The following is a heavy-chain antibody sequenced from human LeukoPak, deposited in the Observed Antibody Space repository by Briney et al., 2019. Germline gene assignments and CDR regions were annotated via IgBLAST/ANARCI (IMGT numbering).Heavy chain of an antibody. CDR2: ISSSSATI. V-gene: IGHV3-48*04. CDR3: ARHLSGVTGYTYGRGIDY. CDR1: GFIFSTYS. J-gene: IGHJ4*02. D-gene: IGHD5-18*01. Sequence: GGSLRLSCEASGFIFSTYSMNWVRQSPGKGLEWLSYISSSSATIYYADSVKGRFTVSRDNAKTSLYLQMNSLRAEDTAVYYCARHLSGVTGYTYGRGIDYWGQGTLVTVSS.